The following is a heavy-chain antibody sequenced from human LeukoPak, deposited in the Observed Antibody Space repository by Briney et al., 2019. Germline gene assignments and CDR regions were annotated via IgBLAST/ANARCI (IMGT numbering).Heavy chain of an antibody. D-gene: IGHD3-3*02. Sequence: PGGSLRLSCAASGFTFSTYWMSWVRQAPGKGLEWVANIKQNGGETYCVDSVKGRFTISRDNAKNSLYLQMNSLRAEDTAVYYCAVSRAFRYWGQGTLVTVSS. CDR3: AVSRAFRY. V-gene: IGHV3-7*01. J-gene: IGHJ4*02. CDR2: IKQNGGET. CDR1: GFTFSTYW.